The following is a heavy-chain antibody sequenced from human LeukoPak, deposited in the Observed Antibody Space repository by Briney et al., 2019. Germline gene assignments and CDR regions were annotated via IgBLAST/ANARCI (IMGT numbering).Heavy chain of an antibody. CDR2: IYYSGST. J-gene: IGHJ6*03. CDR3: AREDIVVVPAAISYMDV. V-gene: IGHV4-39*07. Sequence: SETLSLTCTVSGGSISSSSYYWGWIRQPPGKGLEWSGSIYYSGSTYYNPSLKSRVPISVDTSKNHFSLKLSSVTAADTAVYYCAREDIVVVPAAISYMDVWGKGTTVTVSS. CDR1: GGSISSSSYY. D-gene: IGHD2-2*01.